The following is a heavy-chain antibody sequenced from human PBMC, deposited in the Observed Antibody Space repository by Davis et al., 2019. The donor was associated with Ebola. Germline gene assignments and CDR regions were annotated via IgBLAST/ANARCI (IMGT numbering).Heavy chain of an antibody. D-gene: IGHD1-26*01. Sequence: GESLKISCAASGFTFSDYYMSWIRQAPGKGLEWVANIKQDGSEKYYVDSVKGRFTISRDNAKNTLYLQMNSLRAEDTAVYYCARGVVGVTWNDYWGQGTLVTVSS. J-gene: IGHJ4*02. CDR3: ARGVVGVTWNDY. CDR1: GFTFSDYY. CDR2: IKQDGSEK. V-gene: IGHV3-7*01.